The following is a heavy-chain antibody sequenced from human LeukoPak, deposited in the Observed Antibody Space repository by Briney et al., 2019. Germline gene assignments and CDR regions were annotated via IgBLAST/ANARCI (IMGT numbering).Heavy chain of an antibody. CDR1: GDSSRIYY. J-gene: IGHJ4*02. Sequence: SETLSLTCTVSGDSSRIYYWSWFRQPPGEGLEWLGYIHTSGSTMYNPSLRGRVAISLDTSKNHFSLRLSSAAAADSAVYYCASHSGTWGYLDVWGQGALVTVSS. CDR3: ASHSGTWGYLDV. D-gene: IGHD3-22*01. V-gene: IGHV4-4*09. CDR2: IHTSGST.